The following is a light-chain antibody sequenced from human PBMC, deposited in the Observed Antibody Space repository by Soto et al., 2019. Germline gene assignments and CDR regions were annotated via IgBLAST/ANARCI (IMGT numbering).Light chain of an antibody. CDR1: QSVSSSY. CDR3: HHYET. J-gene: IGKJ1*01. V-gene: IGKV3-20*01. CDR2: GAS. Sequence: EIVLTQSPGTLSLSPGERATLSCRASQSVSSSYLAWYQHKPGQAPRLLIYGASIRAAGVPDRFSGSGSGTEFTLTISRLEPEDFTVYYCHHYETFGQGTKVDIK.